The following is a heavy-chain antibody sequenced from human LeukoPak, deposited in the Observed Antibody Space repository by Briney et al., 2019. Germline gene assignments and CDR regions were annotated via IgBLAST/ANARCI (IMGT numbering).Heavy chain of an antibody. J-gene: IGHJ4*02. CDR2: IIPIFGTA. CDR1: GGTFSSYA. Sequence: SVKVSCKASGGTFSSYAISWVRQAPGQGLEWMGGIIPIFGTANYAQKFQGRVTITADESTSTAYMELSSLRSEDTAVYYCATGGYSYGDAPFDYWGQGTLVTVSS. CDR3: ATGGYSYGDAPFDY. D-gene: IGHD5-18*01. V-gene: IGHV1-69*01.